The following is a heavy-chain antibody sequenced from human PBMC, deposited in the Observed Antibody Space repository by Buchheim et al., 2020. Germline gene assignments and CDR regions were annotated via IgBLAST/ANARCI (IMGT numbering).Heavy chain of an antibody. J-gene: IGHJ4*02. CDR2: ITSSGGTT. CDR1: GFTFGNYV. Sequence: EVHLLESGGDLVQPGGSLRLSCAASGFTFGNYVMTWVRQAPGKGLEWVSGITSSGGTTYYADSVKGRFTISSDNSKNPLYLQMNSLRAEDTAVYYCAIFRYSSSSVPYYFDYWGQGTL. CDR3: AIFRYSSSSVPYYFDY. V-gene: IGHV3-23*01. D-gene: IGHD6-6*01.